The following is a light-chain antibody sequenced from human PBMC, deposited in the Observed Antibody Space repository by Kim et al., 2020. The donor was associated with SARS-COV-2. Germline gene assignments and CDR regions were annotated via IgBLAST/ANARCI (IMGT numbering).Light chain of an antibody. Sequence: QLVLTQSPSASASLGASVKLTCTLSSGHSSYAIAWHQQQPEKGPRYLMKLNSDGSHSKGDGIPDRFSGSSSGAERYLTISSLQSEDEADYYCQTWGTGIPVFGGETQLTVL. J-gene: IGLJ2*01. CDR3: QTWGTGIPV. CDR2: LNSDGSH. V-gene: IGLV4-69*01. CDR1: SGHSSYA.